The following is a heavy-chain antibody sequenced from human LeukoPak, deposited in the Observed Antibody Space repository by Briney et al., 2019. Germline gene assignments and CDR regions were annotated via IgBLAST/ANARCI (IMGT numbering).Heavy chain of an antibody. CDR1: GGPISSYY. J-gene: IGHJ4*02. CDR2: IYTSGST. V-gene: IGHV4-4*07. Sequence: SETLSLTCTVSGGPISSYYWSWIRQPAGKGLEWIGRIYTSGSTNYNPSLKSRVTISVDTSKNQFSLKLSSVTAADTAVYYCARGSSSWYYFDYWGQGTLVTVSS. CDR3: ARGSSSWYYFDY. D-gene: IGHD6-13*01.